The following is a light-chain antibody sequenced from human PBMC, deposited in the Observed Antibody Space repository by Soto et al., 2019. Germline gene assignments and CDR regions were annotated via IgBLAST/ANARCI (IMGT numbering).Light chain of an antibody. V-gene: IGLV2-14*01. Sequence: QSALTQPASVSGSPEQSITISCTGTSSDVGGYNYVSWYQQHPGKAPKLMIFEVSSRPSGVSDRFSGSKSGSTASLTISGLQAEDEADYYCSSYTSSSTSVFGTGTKVTVL. CDR3: SSYTSSSTSV. CDR2: EVS. J-gene: IGLJ1*01. CDR1: SSDVGGYNY.